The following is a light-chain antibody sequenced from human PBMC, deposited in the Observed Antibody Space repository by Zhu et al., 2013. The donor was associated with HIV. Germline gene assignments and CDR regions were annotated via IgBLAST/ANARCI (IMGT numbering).Light chain of an antibody. CDR2: DNN. V-gene: IGLV1-51*01. CDR3: GTWDGSLSAGHWV. Sequence: QSVLTQPPSVSAAPGQKVTISCSGSSSNIGKNYVSWYQQVPGTAPKLLIYDNNKRPSGIPDRFSGSKSGTSANLDITGLQTGDEADYYCGTWDGSLSAGHWVFGGGTKLTVL. CDR1: SSNIGKNY. J-gene: IGLJ3*02.